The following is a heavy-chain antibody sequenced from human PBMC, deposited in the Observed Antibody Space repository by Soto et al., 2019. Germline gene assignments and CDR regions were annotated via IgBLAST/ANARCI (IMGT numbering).Heavy chain of an antibody. CDR2: IKSKTDGGTT. V-gene: IGHV3-15*01. CDR3: TTAAYYDILRPVNDHPYGMDV. CDR1: GGSISSSNW. D-gene: IGHD3-9*01. Sequence: PSETLSLTCTVSGGSISSSNWMSWVRQAPGKGLEWVGRIKSKTDGGTTDYAAPVKGRFTISRDDSKNTLYLQMNSLKTEDTAVYYCTTAAYYDILRPVNDHPYGMDVWGQGTTVTVSS. J-gene: IGHJ6*02.